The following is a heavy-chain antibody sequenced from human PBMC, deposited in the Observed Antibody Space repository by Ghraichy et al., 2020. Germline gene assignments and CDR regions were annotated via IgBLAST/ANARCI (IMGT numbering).Heavy chain of an antibody. J-gene: IGHJ4*02. CDR1: GGSISSSSYY. Sequence: LSLTCTVSGGSISSSSYYWGWIRQPPGKGLEWIGSIYYSGSTYYNPSLKSRLTISVDTSKNQLSLKLSSVTAADTAVYYCARLSVAVAGVSFDYWGQGTLVTVSS. D-gene: IGHD6-19*01. CDR2: IYYSGST. V-gene: IGHV4-39*01. CDR3: ARLSVAVAGVSFDY.